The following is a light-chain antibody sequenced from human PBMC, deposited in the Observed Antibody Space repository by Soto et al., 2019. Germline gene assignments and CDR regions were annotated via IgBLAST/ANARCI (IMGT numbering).Light chain of an antibody. CDR3: QQYNNWPPAWT. CDR2: GAS. J-gene: IGKJ1*01. V-gene: IGKV3-15*01. CDR1: QSVRRN. Sequence: EIVMTQSPATPSVSPGERATLSCRASQSVRRNLAWYQQKPGQSPRPRIYGASTRPTGIPARFSGSGSGTQFTLTISSLQSEDFAVYYCQQYNNWPPAWTFGQGTKVDI.